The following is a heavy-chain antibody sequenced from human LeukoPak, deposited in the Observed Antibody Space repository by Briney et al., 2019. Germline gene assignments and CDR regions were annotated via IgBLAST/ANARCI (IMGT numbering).Heavy chain of an antibody. Sequence: GGSLRLSCAAPGFTFSSYGMHWVRQAPGKGLEWVAFIRYDGSNKYYADSVKGRFTISRDNSKNTLYLQMNSLRAEDTAVYYCAKDRYSSSWPTGYFQHWGQGTLVTVSS. CDR1: GFTFSSYG. D-gene: IGHD6-13*01. V-gene: IGHV3-30*02. CDR3: AKDRYSSSWPTGYFQH. J-gene: IGHJ1*01. CDR2: IRYDGSNK.